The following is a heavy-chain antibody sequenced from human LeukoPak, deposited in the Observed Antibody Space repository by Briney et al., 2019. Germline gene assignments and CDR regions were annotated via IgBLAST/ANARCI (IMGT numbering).Heavy chain of an antibody. CDR1: GFAFSSYG. CDR3: ARPGIVGAPGAFDY. V-gene: IGHV3-48*01. J-gene: IGHJ4*02. D-gene: IGHD1-26*01. Sequence: GGSLRLSCAASGFAFSSYGMNWVRQAPGKGLEWISYISSSSSTIYYADSVKGRFTISRDNAKNSLYLQMNSLRAEDTAVYYRARPGIVGAPGAFDYWGQGTLVTVSS. CDR2: ISSSSSTI.